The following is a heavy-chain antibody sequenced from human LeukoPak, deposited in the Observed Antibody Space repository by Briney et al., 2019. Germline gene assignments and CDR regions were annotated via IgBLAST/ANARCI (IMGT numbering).Heavy chain of an antibody. J-gene: IGHJ4*02. V-gene: IGHV1-46*01. Sequence: ASVKVSCKASGYTFTSYYLYWLRQAPGQGLEWMGVINPSGGNTTSAHKFQGRVTMTRDTSTSTVYMELRSLRSEDTTVYYCARGPGPADDGGGYCFDYWGQGTLVTVSS. CDR1: GYTFTSYY. CDR2: INPSGGNT. CDR3: ARGPGPADDGGGYCFDY. D-gene: IGHD3-22*01.